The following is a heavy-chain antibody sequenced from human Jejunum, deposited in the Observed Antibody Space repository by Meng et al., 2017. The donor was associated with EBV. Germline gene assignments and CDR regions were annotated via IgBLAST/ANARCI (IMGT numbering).Heavy chain of an antibody. CDR2: IYNSGST. Sequence: QVTLQGGGPGLVQPSDILYLPGTGAGCSVSSGTYYWTWIRQTPGKGLEWIGYIYNSGSTNYNPSLKSRVTISLDTSKNQFSLKLSSVTAADTAMYYCARNWNFWGQGTLVTVSS. V-gene: IGHV4-61*01. CDR3: ARNWNF. CDR1: GCSVSSGTYY. J-gene: IGHJ4*02. D-gene: IGHD1-1*01.